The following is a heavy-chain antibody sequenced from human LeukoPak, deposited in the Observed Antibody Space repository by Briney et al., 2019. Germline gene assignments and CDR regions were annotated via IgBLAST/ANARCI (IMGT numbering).Heavy chain of an antibody. J-gene: IGHJ4*02. V-gene: IGHV3-23*01. CDR3: ANANFDWLPRDY. Sequence: TGGSLRLSCAASGFTFSTYAMSWVRQAPGRGLGWVSAISGSDGSTFYADSAKGRFTISRDNSKATLYLQMNSLRAEDTAVYYCANANFDWLPRDYWGQGTLVTVSS. CDR2: ISGSDGST. D-gene: IGHD3-9*01. CDR1: GFTFSTYA.